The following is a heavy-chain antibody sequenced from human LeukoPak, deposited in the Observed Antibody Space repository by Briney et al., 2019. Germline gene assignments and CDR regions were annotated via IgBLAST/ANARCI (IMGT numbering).Heavy chain of an antibody. CDR1: GFTFGSYA. D-gene: IGHD4-17*01. Sequence: PGRSLRLSCAASGFTFGSYAMHWVRQAPGKGLEWVAVISYDGSNKYYADSVKGRFTISRDNSKNTLYLQMNSLRAEDTAVYYCARDPVMTTVTTNYFDYWGQGTLVTVSS. J-gene: IGHJ4*02. CDR2: ISYDGSNK. CDR3: ARDPVMTTVTTNYFDY. V-gene: IGHV3-30*04.